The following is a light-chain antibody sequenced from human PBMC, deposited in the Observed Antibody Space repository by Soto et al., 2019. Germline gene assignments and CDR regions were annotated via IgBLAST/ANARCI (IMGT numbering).Light chain of an antibody. CDR3: CSYTNTKTYV. J-gene: IGLJ1*01. Sequence: QSVLTQPASVSGSPGQSITLSCTGTSXDVGSNKTVSWSHHHHGKANNLMLCDGGKRTSGVSNRLSGSKPGNTDSLTISGITDEDAADYYCCSYTNTKTYVFGTGTKVTVL. V-gene: IGLV2-23*01. CDR1: SXDVGSNKT. CDR2: DGG.